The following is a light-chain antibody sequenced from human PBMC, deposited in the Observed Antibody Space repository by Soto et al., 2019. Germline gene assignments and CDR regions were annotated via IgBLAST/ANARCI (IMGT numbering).Light chain of an antibody. CDR1: QAVSSS. CDR3: QQHINWPLT. Sequence: ERLLTQSPGTLSLSPGETATLSCRASQAVSSSLAWYQQKPGQAPRLLIYEASNRATGIPARFSGSGSGADFTLTISSLEPEDFTLYYCQQHINWPLTFGGGTKVDIK. J-gene: IGKJ4*01. CDR2: EAS. V-gene: IGKV3-11*01.